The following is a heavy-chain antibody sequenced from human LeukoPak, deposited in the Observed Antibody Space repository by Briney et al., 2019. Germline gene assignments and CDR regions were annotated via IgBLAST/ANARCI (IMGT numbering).Heavy chain of an antibody. Sequence: ASVKVSCKASGYTFTSYGISWVRQAPGQGLEWMGWISAYNGNTNYAQKFQGRVTMTRDMSTSTVYMELSSLRSEDTAVYYCARSAMVRGVNWFDPWGQGTLVTVSS. CDR1: GYTFTSYG. V-gene: IGHV1-18*01. D-gene: IGHD3-10*01. CDR3: ARSAMVRGVNWFDP. J-gene: IGHJ5*02. CDR2: ISAYNGNT.